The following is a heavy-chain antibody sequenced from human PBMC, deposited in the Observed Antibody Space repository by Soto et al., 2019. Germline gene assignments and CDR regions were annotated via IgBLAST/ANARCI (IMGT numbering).Heavy chain of an antibody. V-gene: IGHV1-69*12. CDR1: GGTFSSYA. D-gene: IGHD3-10*01. CDR3: AIEGGSASYRYYGMDV. Sequence: QVKLVQSGAEVKKPGSSVKVSCKASGGTFSSYAISWVRQAPGQGLEWMGGIIPIFGTANYAQKFQGRVTITADESTSTAYMELSSLRSEATAVYYCAIEGGSASYRYYGMDVCGQGTTVTVSS. J-gene: IGHJ6*02. CDR2: IIPIFGTA.